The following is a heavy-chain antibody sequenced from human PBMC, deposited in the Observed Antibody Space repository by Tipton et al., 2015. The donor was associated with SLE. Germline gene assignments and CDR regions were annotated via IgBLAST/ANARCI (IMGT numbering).Heavy chain of an antibody. CDR2: GYYNESA. Sequence: TLSLTCTVSGDSVRSHFWSWVRQPPGKRLEWIGHGYYNESANYNPSLKSRVTISLDTSMNQFSLKLSSVTAADTAVYYCARDPYSGYDNFYYYSMDVWGQGTTVTISS. CDR3: ARDPYSGYDNFYYYSMDV. V-gene: IGHV4-59*02. J-gene: IGHJ6*02. D-gene: IGHD5-12*01. CDR1: GDSVRSHF.